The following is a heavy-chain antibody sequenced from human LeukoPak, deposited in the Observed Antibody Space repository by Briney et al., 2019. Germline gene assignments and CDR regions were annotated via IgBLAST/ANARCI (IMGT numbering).Heavy chain of an antibody. V-gene: IGHV3-21*01. Sequence: GGSLRLSCAASGFTFSSYTMNWVRQAPGKGLEWVSSISGSRTYIYYADSVKGRFTISRDNAKNSLYLQMNSLRAEDTAIYYCFGIFWGQGTLVTVSS. CDR1: GFTFSSYT. CDR3: FGIF. D-gene: IGHD1-14*01. CDR2: ISGSRTYI. J-gene: IGHJ4*02.